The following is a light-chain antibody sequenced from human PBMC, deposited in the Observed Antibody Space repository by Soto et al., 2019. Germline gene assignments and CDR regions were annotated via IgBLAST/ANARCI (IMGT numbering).Light chain of an antibody. V-gene: IGKV3-11*01. CDR1: QSVSSY. J-gene: IGKJ4*01. Sequence: EIVLTQSPATLSLSPGERATLSCRASQSVSSYLACYQQTPGQAPSLLIYDASNRATDIPARFSGSGSGTAFTLTISGLEPEDVAFYYCQQRSSWPLTFGGGTKVEI. CDR3: QQRSSWPLT. CDR2: DAS.